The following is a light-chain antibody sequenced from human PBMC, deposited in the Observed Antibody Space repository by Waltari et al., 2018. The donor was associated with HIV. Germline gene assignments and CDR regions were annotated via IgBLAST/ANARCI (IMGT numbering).Light chain of an antibody. CDR1: SSDVDGPKS. J-gene: IGLJ1*01. CDR3: CAYAAGTTS. CDR2: DVT. V-gene: IGLV2-23*02. Sequence: QSALTQPASVSGSPGQSVTVSCTGSSSDVDGPKSVPWYQQHPGKAPKLIIYDVTKRPSGVADRFSGSKAANPASLTISGLQAEDEADYFCCAYAAGTTSFGSGTKVTVL.